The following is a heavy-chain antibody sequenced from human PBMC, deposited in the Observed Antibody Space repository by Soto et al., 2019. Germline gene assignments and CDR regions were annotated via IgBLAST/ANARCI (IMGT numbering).Heavy chain of an antibody. J-gene: IGHJ5*02. CDR2: IYTSGST. CDR1: GGSISSGGYS. V-gene: IGHV4-61*02. Sequence: SETLSLTCSVSGGSISSGGYSWSWIRQPAGKGLEWIGRIYTSGSTNYNPSLKSRVTMSVDTSKNQFSLKLSSVTAADTAVYYCARETNWFGWFDPWGQGTLVTVSS. D-gene: IGHD1-1*01. CDR3: ARETNWFGWFDP.